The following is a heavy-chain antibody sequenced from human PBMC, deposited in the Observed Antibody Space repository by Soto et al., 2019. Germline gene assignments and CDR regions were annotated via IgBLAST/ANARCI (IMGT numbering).Heavy chain of an antibody. CDR2: INHEGSQK. J-gene: IGHJ1*01. Sequence: EVQLVESGGGLVQPGGSLRLSCAASGFRFTNSWMSWVRQAPGKGLEWVAHINHEGSQKYYVDSVKGRFTISRDNAKSSLYLHMNSLRAEDKAVNYCATWADAVDEDQFQNWGQCTLGSDAS. D-gene: IGHD2-2*01. V-gene: IGHV3-7*01. CDR1: GFRFTNSW. CDR3: ATWADAVDEDQFQN.